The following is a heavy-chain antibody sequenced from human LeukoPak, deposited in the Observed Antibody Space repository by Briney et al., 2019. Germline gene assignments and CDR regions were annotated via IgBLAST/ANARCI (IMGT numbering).Heavy chain of an antibody. Sequence: GGSLRLSCAASGFSFGNYGLHWVRQAPGKGLEWVAVISFDGSDEYYSDSVKGRFTISRDNSKNTLYLQMNNLRAEDTAVYYCAKETYDTSGYQLYNDYYGMDVWGQGTTVTVSS. D-gene: IGHD3-22*01. CDR1: GFSFGNYG. V-gene: IGHV3-30*18. CDR2: ISFDGSDE. J-gene: IGHJ6*02. CDR3: AKETYDTSGYQLYNDYYGMDV.